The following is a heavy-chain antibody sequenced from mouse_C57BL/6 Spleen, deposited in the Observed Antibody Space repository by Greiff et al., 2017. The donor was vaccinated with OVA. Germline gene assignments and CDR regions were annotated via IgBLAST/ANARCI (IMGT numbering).Heavy chain of an antibody. J-gene: IGHJ1*03. V-gene: IGHV1-52*01. CDR1: GYTFTSYW. CDR3: ARAPDYGSSDWYFDV. D-gene: IGHD1-1*01. Sequence: QVQLQQSGAELVRPGSSVKLSCKASGYTFTSYWMHWVKQRPIQGLEWIGNIDPSDSETHYNQKFKDKATLTVDKSSSTAYMQLSSLTSEDSAVYYCARAPDYGSSDWYFDVWGTGTTVTVSS. CDR2: IDPSDSET.